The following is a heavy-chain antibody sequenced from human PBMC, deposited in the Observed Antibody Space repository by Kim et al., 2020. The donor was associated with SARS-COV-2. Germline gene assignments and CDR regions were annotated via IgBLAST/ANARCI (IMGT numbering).Heavy chain of an antibody. CDR3: ARAPLGDSASGWWDY. D-gene: IGHD6-19*01. Sequence: GGSLRLSCAASGFTFSSYAMHWVRQAPGKGLEWVAVISYDGSNKYYADSVKGRFTISRDNSKNTLYLQMNSLRAEDTAVYYCARAPLGDSASGWWDYWGQGTLVTVSS. V-gene: IGHV3-30*04. CDR1: GFTFSSYA. J-gene: IGHJ4*02. CDR2: ISYDGSNK.